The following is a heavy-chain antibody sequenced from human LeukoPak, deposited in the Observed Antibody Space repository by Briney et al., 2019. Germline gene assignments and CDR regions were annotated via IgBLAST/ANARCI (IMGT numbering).Heavy chain of an antibody. CDR1: GFTFSTYN. V-gene: IGHV3-48*01. CDR3: ARRDGWDYYYFMDV. CDR2: ISSSSDTI. Sequence: PGGSLRLSCAASGFTFSTYNMNWVRQAPGKGLEWVSYISSSSDTIYYADSVKGRFTISRDNAKNSLYLQMNSLRAEDTAVYYCARRDGWDYYYFMDVWGQGTLVTVSS. D-gene: IGHD2-2*03. J-gene: IGHJ6*03.